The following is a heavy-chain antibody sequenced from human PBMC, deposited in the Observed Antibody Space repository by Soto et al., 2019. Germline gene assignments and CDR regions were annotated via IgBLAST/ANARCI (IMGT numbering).Heavy chain of an antibody. CDR2: IYYNGTS. CDR3: GRGLDGRWLVIDS. Sequence: PSVTLSLTCTVSGDSINSSSSSWGYIRQPPGEALEWMGCIYYNGTSLYIPPLKRRVTITVDASKKQFFLKLTYVTAADTSVDDCGRGLDGRWLVIDSWGEGTLVTVS. V-gene: IGHV4-39*01. D-gene: IGHD6-6*01. J-gene: IGHJ4*02. CDR1: GDSINSSSSS.